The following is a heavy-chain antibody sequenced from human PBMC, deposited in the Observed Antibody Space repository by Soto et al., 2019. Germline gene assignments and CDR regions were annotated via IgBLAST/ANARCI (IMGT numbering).Heavy chain of an antibody. CDR2: ISWDGNST. J-gene: IGHJ6*02. Sequence: GGSLRLSCAASGFTFDDYTLHWVRQAPGKGLEWVSLISWDGNSTYYADSVKGRFTISRDNSRNSLYLQMNSLRSEDTALYYCAKERAGVVPETINYFGTDAWGQGTTVTVSS. CDR1: GFTFDDYT. CDR3: AKERAGVVPETINYFGTDA. V-gene: IGHV3-43*01. D-gene: IGHD2-2*01.